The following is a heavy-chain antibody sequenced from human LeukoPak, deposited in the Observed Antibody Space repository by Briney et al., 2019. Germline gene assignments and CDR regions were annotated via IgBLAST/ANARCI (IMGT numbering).Heavy chain of an antibody. D-gene: IGHD6-13*01. CDR1: GDSMSGYY. V-gene: IGHV4-59*01. CDR2: IFYSGTT. J-gene: IGHJ4*02. Sequence: SETLSLTCSVSGDSMSGYYWSWIRQPPGKALEWIGYIFYSGTTKYNPSLKGRVTMSADTSKNHFSLKLSSVTAADTAVYYCARGVYIAAAQYGYWGQGTLVTVSS. CDR3: ARGVYIAAAQYGY.